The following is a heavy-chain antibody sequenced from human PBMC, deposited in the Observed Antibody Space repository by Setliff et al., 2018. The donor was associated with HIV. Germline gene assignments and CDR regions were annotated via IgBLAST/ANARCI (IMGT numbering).Heavy chain of an antibody. CDR2: ISYSGRT. CDR3: ARRVILSYGYYFDY. V-gene: IGHV4-39*02. J-gene: IGHJ4*02. Sequence: PSETLSLTCIVSGVSTSISSFYWGWIRQPPGKGLDWIGYISYSGRTYYNPSLKSRVTISVDTSKNHFSLRLDSVTAADTAVYYCARRVILSYGYYFDYWGQGTLVTVSS. CDR1: GVSTSISSFY. D-gene: IGHD3-16*02.